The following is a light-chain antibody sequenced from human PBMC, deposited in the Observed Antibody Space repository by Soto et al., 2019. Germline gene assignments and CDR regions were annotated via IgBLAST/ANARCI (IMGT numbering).Light chain of an antibody. CDR2: DAS. J-gene: IGKJ2*01. V-gene: IGKV3-15*01. CDR1: QSVSRN. Sequence: EIVMTQSPATLSVSPGERATLSCRASQSVSRNLAWYQQRPGRAPRLLIYDASTRATDIPARFSGSGSGTEFTLNISSLHSEYFAVYYCQQYNNWPLYTFGQGTKLEIK. CDR3: QQYNNWPLYT.